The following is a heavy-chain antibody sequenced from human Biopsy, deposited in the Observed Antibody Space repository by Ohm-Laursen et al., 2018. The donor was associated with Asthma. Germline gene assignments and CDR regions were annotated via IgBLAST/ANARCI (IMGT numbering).Heavy chain of an antibody. D-gene: IGHD3-3*01. Sequence: SLRLSCSATGFTFSSYGMHWVRQAPGKGLEWVAVISYDGSNKYYADSVKGRFTISRDNSKNTLYLQMNSLRVEDTAVYYCASQGSGPDFWSGYYYFDYWGQGTLVTVSS. CDR3: ASQGSGPDFWSGYYYFDY. V-gene: IGHV3-30*03. CDR1: GFTFSSYG. CDR2: ISYDGSNK. J-gene: IGHJ4*02.